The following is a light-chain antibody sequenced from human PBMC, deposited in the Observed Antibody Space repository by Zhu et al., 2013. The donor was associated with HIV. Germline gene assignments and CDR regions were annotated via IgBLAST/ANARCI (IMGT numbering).Light chain of an antibody. CDR3: QQYSSYPWT. J-gene: IGKJ1*01. Sequence: DIQMTQSPSTLSASIGDRVTITCRASQGITHSLAWYQQKPGKAPSLLIYRASSLEGGVPSRFSGSGSGTEFTLTIGGLQPDDFATHYCQQYSSYPWTFGQGTKVEI. V-gene: IGKV1-5*03. CDR2: RAS. CDR1: QGITHS.